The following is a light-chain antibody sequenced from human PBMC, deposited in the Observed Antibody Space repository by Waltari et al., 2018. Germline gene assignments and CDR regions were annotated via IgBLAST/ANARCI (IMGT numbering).Light chain of an antibody. CDR2: WAP. CDR3: QQYYTTPWT. J-gene: IGKJ1*01. CDR1: QSVLYSSNNKNY. Sequence: DIVMTQSPDSLAVSLGERATINCESSQSVLYSSNNKNYLAWYQQKPGQPPKLLIYWAPTRDSGVPDRFSGSGSGTDFTLTISSLQAEDVAFYYCQQYYTTPWTFGQGTKVEIK. V-gene: IGKV4-1*01.